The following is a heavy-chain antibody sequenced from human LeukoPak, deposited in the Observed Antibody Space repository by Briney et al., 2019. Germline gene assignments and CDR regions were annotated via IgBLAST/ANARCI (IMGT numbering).Heavy chain of an antibody. J-gene: IGHJ3*02. V-gene: IGHV1-46*01. D-gene: IGHD6-13*01. Sequence: ASVKVSCKASGYTFTNYYMHWVRQAPGQGLEWMGIINLSGGSTSYAQKFQGRVTMTRDTSTSTAYMELSSLRSEDTAVYYCAREGPIAAAGTDAFDIWGQGTMVTVSS. CDR2: INLSGGST. CDR3: AREGPIAAAGTDAFDI. CDR1: GYTFTNYY.